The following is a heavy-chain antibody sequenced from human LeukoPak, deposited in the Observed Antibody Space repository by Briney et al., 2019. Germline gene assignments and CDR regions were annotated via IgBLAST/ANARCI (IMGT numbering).Heavy chain of an antibody. CDR1: GFTFTGHS. J-gene: IGHJ4*02. Sequence: GGSLRLSCVASGFTFTGHSMHWVRQAPGKGLEWVAVVADDEKTIFYADSLKGRFTVSRDNSKNTVYLQMNSLRDEDTAVYYCARERQSGGTPFDWGQGSLVTVSS. V-gene: IGHV3-30*04. CDR2: VADDEKTI. CDR3: ARERQSGGTPFD. D-gene: IGHD1-26*01.